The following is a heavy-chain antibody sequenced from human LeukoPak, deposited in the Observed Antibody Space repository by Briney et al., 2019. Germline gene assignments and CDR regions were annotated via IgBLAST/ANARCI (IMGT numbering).Heavy chain of an antibody. CDR2: VTVSGGGT. J-gene: IGHJ4*02. D-gene: IGHD6-6*01. Sequence: GGSLRLSCTASGFTFSSYAMSWVRQAPGKGLEWVSTVTVSGGGTYYGDSVKGRFTISRDNSKNTLYLQKNSLRDEDTAVYYCAKRAARPAYYFDFWGQGTLVTISS. V-gene: IGHV3-23*01. CDR3: AKRAARPAYYFDF. CDR1: GFTFSSYA.